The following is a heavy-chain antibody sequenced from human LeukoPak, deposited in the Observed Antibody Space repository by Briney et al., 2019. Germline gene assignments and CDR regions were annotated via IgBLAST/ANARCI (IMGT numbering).Heavy chain of an antibody. Sequence: GASVKVSCKASGYTFTSYGISWVRQAPGQGLEWMGWISAYNGNTNYAQKLQGRVTMTTDTSTSTAYMELRSLRSDDTAVYYCARDRRCSGGSCWYNWFDPWGQGTLVTVSS. V-gene: IGHV1-18*01. CDR3: ARDRRCSGGSCWYNWFDP. D-gene: IGHD2-15*01. J-gene: IGHJ5*02. CDR2: ISAYNGNT. CDR1: GYTFTSYG.